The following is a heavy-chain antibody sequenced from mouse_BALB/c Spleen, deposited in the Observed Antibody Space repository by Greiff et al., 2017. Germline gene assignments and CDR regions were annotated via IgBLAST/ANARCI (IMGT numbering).Heavy chain of an antibody. J-gene: IGHJ4*01. Sequence: VQLKQSGAELVKPGASVKLSCTASGFNIKDTYMHWVKQRPEQGLEWIGRIDPANGNTKYDPKFQGKATITADTSSNTAYLQLSSLTSEDTAVYYCARPVVATDYAMDYWGQGTSVTVSS. V-gene: IGHV14-3*02. CDR2: IDPANGNT. D-gene: IGHD1-1*01. CDR3: ARPVVATDYAMDY. CDR1: GFNIKDTY.